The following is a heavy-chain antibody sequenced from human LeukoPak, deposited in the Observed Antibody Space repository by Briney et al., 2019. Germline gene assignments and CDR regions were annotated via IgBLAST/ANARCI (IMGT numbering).Heavy chain of an antibody. J-gene: IGHJ3*02. V-gene: IGHV4-39*07. CDR2: IYYSGST. CDR3: ARDVLVLRYLVPRDAFDI. D-gene: IGHD3-9*01. Sequence: SETLSLTCTVSGGSISSNSYYWGWIRQPPGKGLEWIGSIYYSGSTYYNPSLKSRVTISVDTSKNQFSLKLSSVTAADTVVYYCARDVLVLRYLVPRDAFDIWGQGTMVTVSS. CDR1: GGSISSNSYY.